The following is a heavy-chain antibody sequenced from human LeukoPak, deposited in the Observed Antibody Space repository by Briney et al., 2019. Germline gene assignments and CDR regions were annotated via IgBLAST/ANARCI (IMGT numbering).Heavy chain of an antibody. Sequence: GGSLRLSCAASGFTFSSYAMSWVRQAPGKGLEWVSAISGSGGSTYYADSVKGRFTISRDNSKNTPYLQMNSLRAEDTAVYYCAKVSRVATIGDYWGQGTLVTVSS. V-gene: IGHV3-23*01. CDR2: ISGSGGST. CDR1: GFTFSSYA. CDR3: AKVSRVATIGDY. D-gene: IGHD5-12*01. J-gene: IGHJ4*02.